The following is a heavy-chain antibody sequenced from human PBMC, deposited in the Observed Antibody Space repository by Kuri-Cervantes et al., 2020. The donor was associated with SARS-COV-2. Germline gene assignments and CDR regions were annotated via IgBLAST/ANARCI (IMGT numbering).Heavy chain of an antibody. V-gene: IGHV3-74*01. J-gene: IGHJ6*02. CDR1: GFTFSSYW. CDR2: INSDGSST. D-gene: IGHD5-12*01. CDR3: ARVVATTVMGTYYYYYGMDV. Sequence: GESLKISCAASGFTFSSYWMHWVRQAPGKGLVWVSRINSDGSSTSYADSVKGRFTISRDNAKNTLYLQMNSLRAEDTAVYYCARVVATTVMGTYYYYYGMDVWGQGTTVTVSS.